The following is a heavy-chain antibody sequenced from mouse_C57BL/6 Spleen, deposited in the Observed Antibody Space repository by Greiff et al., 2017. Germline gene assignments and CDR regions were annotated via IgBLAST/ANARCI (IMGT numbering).Heavy chain of an antibody. V-gene: IGHV1-59*01. Sequence: QVQLQQPGAELVRPGTSVKLSCKASGYTFTSYWMHWVKQRPGQGLEWIGVIDPSDSYTNYNQKFKGKATLTVDTSSSTAYMQLSSLTSEDSAVYYCASREYGGGYWGQGTTLTVSS. CDR3: ASREYGGGY. CDR2: IDPSDSYT. D-gene: IGHD5-2*01. J-gene: IGHJ2*01. CDR1: GYTFTSYW.